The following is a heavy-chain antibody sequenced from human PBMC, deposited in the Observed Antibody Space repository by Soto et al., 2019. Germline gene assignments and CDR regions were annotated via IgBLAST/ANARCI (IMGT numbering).Heavy chain of an antibody. D-gene: IGHD1-26*01. CDR1: GGSISSGGYY. Sequence: QVQLQESGPGLVKPSQTLSLTCTVSGGSISSGGYYWSWIRQHPGKGLEWIGYIYYSGSTYYNPPLQSRVTLSVDTSKNQFSLKLSSVTAADTAVYYCARGAYGGSYPWHYYYGMDVWGQGTTVTVSS. CDR3: ARGAYGGSYPWHYYYGMDV. J-gene: IGHJ6*02. V-gene: IGHV4-31*03. CDR2: IYYSGST.